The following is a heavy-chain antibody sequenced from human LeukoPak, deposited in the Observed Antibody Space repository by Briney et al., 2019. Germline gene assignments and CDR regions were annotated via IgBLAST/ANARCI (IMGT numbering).Heavy chain of an antibody. CDR3: TKRVKYGGTWDHFAD. V-gene: IGHV3-23*01. J-gene: IGHJ4*02. Sequence: GGSLRLSCAASVFTFDNYRMSWVRQAPGKGLEGVSAVNDDGGNPYYADSVQGRFTISRDNSKSTLILQMNSLRVEDTALYYCTKRVKYGGTWDHFADWGQGTLVTVSS. D-gene: IGHD1-26*01. CDR1: VFTFDNYR. CDR2: VNDDGGNP.